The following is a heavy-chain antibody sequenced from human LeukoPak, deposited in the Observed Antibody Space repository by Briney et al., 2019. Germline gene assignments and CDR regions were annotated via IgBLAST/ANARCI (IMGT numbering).Heavy chain of an antibody. Sequence: SVKVSCKASGGTFSSYTISWVRQAPGQGLEWMGRIIPILGIANYAQKFQGRVTITADKSTSTANMELSSLRSEDTAVYYCARDRVGPYYYDSSGWDYYYYMDVWGKGTTVTVSS. CDR2: IIPILGIA. J-gene: IGHJ6*03. CDR3: ARDRVGPYYYDSSGWDYYYYMDV. CDR1: GGTFSSYT. D-gene: IGHD3-22*01. V-gene: IGHV1-69*04.